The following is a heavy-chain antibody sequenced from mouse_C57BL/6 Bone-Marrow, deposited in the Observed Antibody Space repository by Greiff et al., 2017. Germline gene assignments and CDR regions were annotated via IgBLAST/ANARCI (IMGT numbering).Heavy chain of an antibody. CDR2: INPSNGGT. CDR1: GYTFTRYW. Sequence: QVQLQQPGTELVKPGASVKLSCKASGYTFTRYWMHWVKQRPGQGLEWIGNINPSNGGTNYNEKFKSKATLTVDKSSSTAYMQLSILTSEDSAVYYCATSTMVTPFDYWGQGTTLTVSS. CDR3: ATSTMVTPFDY. D-gene: IGHD2-2*01. J-gene: IGHJ2*01. V-gene: IGHV1-53*01.